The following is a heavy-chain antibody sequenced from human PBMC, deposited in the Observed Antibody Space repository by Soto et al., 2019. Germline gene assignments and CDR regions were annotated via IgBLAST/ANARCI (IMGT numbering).Heavy chain of an antibody. CDR2: ISYDGTNK. CDR3: AKDLQSYGDYDYYCYGRDV. J-gene: IGHJ6*02. Sequence: QVQLVESGGGEVQPGRSLTISCAASGFTFSTYGMHWVRQTPGKGLEWVAVISYDGTNKFYSDSVKGRFTISRDNFKNTLTLQMNSLRADDPAVYSGAKDLQSYGDYDYYCYGRDVWGLGTRVTVSS. D-gene: IGHD4-17*01. V-gene: IGHV3-30*18. CDR1: GFTFSTYG.